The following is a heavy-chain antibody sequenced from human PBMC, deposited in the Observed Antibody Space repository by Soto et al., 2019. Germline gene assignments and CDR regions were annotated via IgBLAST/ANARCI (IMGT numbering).Heavy chain of an antibody. V-gene: IGHV4-39*01. J-gene: IGHJ5*02. CDR1: GGSISSSSYY. Sequence: PSETLSLTCTVSGGSISSSSYYWGWIRQPPGKGLEWIGSIYYSGSTYYNPSLKSRVTISVDTSKNQFSLKLSSVTAADTAVYYCARSNGSGSYYPNWFDPWGQGTLVTVSS. D-gene: IGHD3-10*01. CDR2: IYYSGST. CDR3: ARSNGSGSYYPNWFDP.